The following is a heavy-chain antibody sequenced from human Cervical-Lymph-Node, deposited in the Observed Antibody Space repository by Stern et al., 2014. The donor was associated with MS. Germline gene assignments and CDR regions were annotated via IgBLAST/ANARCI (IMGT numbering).Heavy chain of an antibody. CDR3: ARDRGATMVRGVINY. J-gene: IGHJ4*02. V-gene: IGHV1-46*01. Sequence: QLVQSGAEVKKPGASVKVSCKASGYTFTSYYMHWVRQAPGQGLEWMGIINPSGGSTSYAQKFQGRVTMTRDTSTSTVYMELSSLRSEDTAVYYCARDRGATMVRGVINYWGQGTLVTVSS. CDR2: INPSGGST. CDR1: GYTFTSYY. D-gene: IGHD3-10*01.